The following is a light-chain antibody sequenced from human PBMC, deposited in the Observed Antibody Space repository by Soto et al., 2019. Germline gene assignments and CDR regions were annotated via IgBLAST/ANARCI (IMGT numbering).Light chain of an antibody. CDR3: QQYNSYSGT. Sequence: DIQMTQSPSTLSASVGDRVTITCRASQSIDNWLVWYQQKPGKAPKLLIYRASSLESGVPSRFSGSGSGTEFTLTISSLQPDDFSTYYCQQYNSYSGTFGPGTKVDIK. CDR2: RAS. V-gene: IGKV1-5*03. CDR1: QSIDNW. J-gene: IGKJ3*01.